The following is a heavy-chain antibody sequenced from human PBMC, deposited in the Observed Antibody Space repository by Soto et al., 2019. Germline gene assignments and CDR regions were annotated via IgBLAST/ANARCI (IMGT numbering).Heavy chain of an antibody. CDR2: IKGDETTS. J-gene: IGHJ4*02. Sequence: EVQVVESGGASVQPGGSLRLSCAASGFTFTRYWMHWVRQAPGKGLLWMSRIKGDETTSSYADSVKGRFTISRDNAKNTVYLQMNSLRAEDTAVYYCARGAFGSYYVDYWGKGTLVTVSS. CDR1: GFTFTRYW. CDR3: ARGAFGSYYVDY. V-gene: IGHV3-74*01. D-gene: IGHD3-10*01.